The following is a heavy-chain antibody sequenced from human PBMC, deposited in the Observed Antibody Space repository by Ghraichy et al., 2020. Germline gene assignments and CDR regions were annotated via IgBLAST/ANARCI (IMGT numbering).Heavy chain of an antibody. CDR3: ARLRGPKVGAAEDL. D-gene: IGHD3-10*01. Sequence: GGSLRLSCAASGFTFINYGMTWVRQAPGKGLEWVSTITGSGTNTYYADSVKGRFTISRDNSKNTLYLQMNSLRAEDTAIYYCARLRGPKVGAAEDLWGQGTLGTDSS. CDR2: ITGSGTNT. CDR1: GFTFINYG. V-gene: IGHV3-23*01. J-gene: IGHJ5*02.